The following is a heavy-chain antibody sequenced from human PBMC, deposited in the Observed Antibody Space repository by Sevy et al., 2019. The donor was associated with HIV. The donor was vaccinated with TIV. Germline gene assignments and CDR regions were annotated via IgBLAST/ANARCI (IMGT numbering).Heavy chain of an antibody. CDR1: AFTFSNYG. Sequence: GGSLRLSCEASAFTFSNYGTHWVRQAPGKGLEWVAIISHDGSNKYYADSVKGRFTISRDNSKHSLYLQMNSLRPEDKGVYYCAKDISGASSSWSFDYWGQGTLVTVSS. CDR3: AKDISGASSSWSFDY. CDR2: ISHDGSNK. J-gene: IGHJ4*02. V-gene: IGHV3-30*18. D-gene: IGHD6-19*01.